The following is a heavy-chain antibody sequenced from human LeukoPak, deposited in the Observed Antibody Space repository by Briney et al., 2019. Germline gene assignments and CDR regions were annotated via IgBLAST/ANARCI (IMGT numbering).Heavy chain of an antibody. CDR2: INHSGST. J-gene: IGHJ4*02. D-gene: IGHD3-10*01. CDR1: GGSISNYY. Sequence: SETLSLTCTVSGGSISNYYWSWIRQPPGKGLEWIGEINHSGSTNYNPSLKSRVTISVDTSKNQFSLKLSSVTAADTAVYYCARGIVAPYYYGSGSYYRFDYWGQGTLVTVSS. CDR3: ARGIVAPYYYGSGSYYRFDY. V-gene: IGHV4-34*01.